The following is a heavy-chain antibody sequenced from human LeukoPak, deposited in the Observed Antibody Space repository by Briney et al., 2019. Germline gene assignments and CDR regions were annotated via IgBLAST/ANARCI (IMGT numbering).Heavy chain of an antibody. D-gene: IGHD3-10*01. J-gene: IGHJ2*01. CDR3: AQSGRYWYFDL. CDR2: IYSGGST. Sequence: GGSLRLSCAASGFTVSSNCMSWVRQAPGKGLEWVSVIYSGGSTYYADSVKGRFTISRDNSKNTLYLQMNSLRAEDTAVYYCAQSGRYWYFDLWGRGTLVTVSS. CDR1: GFTVSSNC. V-gene: IGHV3-53*01.